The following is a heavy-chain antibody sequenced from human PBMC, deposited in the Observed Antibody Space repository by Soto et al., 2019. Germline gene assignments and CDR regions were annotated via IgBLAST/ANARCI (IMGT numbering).Heavy chain of an antibody. CDR3: ARGKSIGP. Sequence: SETLSLTCTVSGGSISTYYWTWIRQPPGKGLEWIGYVHYSGTTNYNPSLKSRVTMSVDTSKNQFSLKLRSVTAADTAVYYCARGKSIGPWGQGTPVTVSS. D-gene: IGHD3-3*02. V-gene: IGHV4-59*01. CDR1: GGSISTYY. J-gene: IGHJ5*02. CDR2: VHYSGTT.